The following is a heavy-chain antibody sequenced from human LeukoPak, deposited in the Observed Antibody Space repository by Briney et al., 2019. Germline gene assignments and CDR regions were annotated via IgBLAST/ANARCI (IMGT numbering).Heavy chain of an antibody. CDR3: ARDRRSSGYHYYFDY. CDR1: GYTFTSYA. J-gene: IGHJ4*02. D-gene: IGHD3-22*01. Sequence: ASVKVSCKASGYTFTSYAMHWVRQAPGQRLEWMGWINAGNGNTKYSQKFQGRVTITRDTSASTAYMELSSLRSEDTAVYYCARDRRSSGYHYYFDYWGQGTLVTVSS. V-gene: IGHV1-3*01. CDR2: INAGNGNT.